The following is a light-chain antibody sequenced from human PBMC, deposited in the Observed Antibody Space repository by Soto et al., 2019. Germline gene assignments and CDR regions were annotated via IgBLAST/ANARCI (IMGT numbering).Light chain of an antibody. V-gene: IGKV3-15*01. CDR2: GAS. Sequence: VVIAHAPATRAISGVGRSTLSCRASQSVSSDLAWYQQKPGQAPRLLIYGASTRATGIPARFSGSGSGTEFTLTISSLQSEDFALYYCQQYTILLYLFGQVTLLEIK. CDR3: QQYTILLYL. CDR1: QSVSSD. J-gene: IGKJ5*01.